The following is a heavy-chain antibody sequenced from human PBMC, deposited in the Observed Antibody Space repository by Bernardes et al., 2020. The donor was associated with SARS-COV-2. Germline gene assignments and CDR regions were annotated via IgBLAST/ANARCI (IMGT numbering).Heavy chain of an antibody. Sequence: SLRLSCAASGFNFSGSAIQWVRQPSGKGLEWIGRIRSKPKGYATTYAASLKGRFVISRDDSRNTAYLQMHSLKIEDTAVYYCTGDYLYWDQGTLVSVSS. J-gene: IGHJ4*02. CDR3: TGDYLY. CDR2: IRSKPKGYAT. D-gene: IGHD4-17*01. CDR1: GFNFSGSA. V-gene: IGHV3-73*01.